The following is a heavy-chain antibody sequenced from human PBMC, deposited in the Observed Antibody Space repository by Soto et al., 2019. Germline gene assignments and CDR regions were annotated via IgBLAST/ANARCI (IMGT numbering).Heavy chain of an antibody. Sequence: QVQLVQSGAEVKKPGASVKVSCKASGYTFTSYGISWVRQAPGQGLEWMGWISAYNGNTNYAQKLQGRVTMTTDTSTSAAYMELRSLRSDDTAVYYCASSYYGSGTPYYSGMDVWDQGTTVTVSS. CDR3: ASSYYGSGTPYYSGMDV. J-gene: IGHJ6*02. CDR2: ISAYNGNT. CDR1: GYTFTSYG. D-gene: IGHD3-10*01. V-gene: IGHV1-18*01.